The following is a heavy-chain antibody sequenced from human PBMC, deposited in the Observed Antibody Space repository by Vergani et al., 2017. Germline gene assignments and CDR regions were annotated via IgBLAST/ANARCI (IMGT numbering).Heavy chain of an antibody. J-gene: IGHJ3*02. CDR3: ARGTFLHAFDN. V-gene: IGHV4-61*02. D-gene: IGHD1-26*01. Sequence: QVQLQESGPGLLKPSQTLSLTCSVAGDSISSGNYYWNWIRQPAGKGLEWMGRIYSGGSTSDNPSIKSRITMSLDTSKNQFSLSLSSVTAADTAVYYCARGTFLHAFDNWGQGTVVTVSS. CDR2: IYSGGST. CDR1: GDSISSGNYY.